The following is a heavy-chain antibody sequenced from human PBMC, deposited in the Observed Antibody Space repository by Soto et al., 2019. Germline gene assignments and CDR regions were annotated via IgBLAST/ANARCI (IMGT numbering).Heavy chain of an antibody. V-gene: IGHV1-8*01. J-gene: IGHJ6*02. CDR2: MNPNSGNT. D-gene: IGHD3-9*01. Sequence: ASVKVSCKASGYTFTSYDINWVRQATGQGLEWMGWMNPNSGNTGYAQKFQGRVTMTRNTSISTAYMELSSLRSEDTAVYYCARDGTDYDILTGYRPLDYYYGMDVWGQGTTVTVAS. CDR3: ARDGTDYDILTGYRPLDYYYGMDV. CDR1: GYTFTSYD.